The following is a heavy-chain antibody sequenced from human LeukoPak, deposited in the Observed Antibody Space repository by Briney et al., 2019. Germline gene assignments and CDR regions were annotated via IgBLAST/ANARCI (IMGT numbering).Heavy chain of an antibody. CDR2: IRSKANSYAT. Sequence: SGGSLRLSCAASGFTFSGSAMPWVRQASGKGLEWVGRIRSKANSYATAYAASVKGRFTISRDDSKNTAYLQMNSLKTEDTAVYYCTSVIAVASYWGQGTLVTVSS. J-gene: IGHJ4*02. D-gene: IGHD6-19*01. CDR1: GFTFSGSA. CDR3: TSVIAVASY. V-gene: IGHV3-73*01.